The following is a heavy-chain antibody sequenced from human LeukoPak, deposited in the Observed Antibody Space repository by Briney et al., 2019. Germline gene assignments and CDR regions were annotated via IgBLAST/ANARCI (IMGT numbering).Heavy chain of an antibody. CDR3: AIRRVGVWSFDY. CDR2: INHSGST. V-gene: IGHV4-34*01. CDR1: GGSFSGYY. D-gene: IGHD1-26*01. Sequence: SETLSLTCAVYGGSFSGYYWSWIRQPPGKGLEWIGEINHSGSTNYNPSLKSRVTISVDTSKNQFSLKLSSVTAADTAVYYCAIRRVGVWSFDYWGHGTLVTVSS. J-gene: IGHJ4*03.